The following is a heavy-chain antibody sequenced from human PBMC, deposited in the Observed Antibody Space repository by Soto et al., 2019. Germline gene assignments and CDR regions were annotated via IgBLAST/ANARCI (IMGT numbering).Heavy chain of an antibody. Sequence: ASVKVSCKAAGYTFTSYYMHWVRQAPGRGLEWMGIINPSGGSTSYAQKFQGRVTMTRDTSTSTVYMELSSLRSEDTAVYYCARPLKARPAALYYFDYWGQGTLVTVSS. J-gene: IGHJ4*02. CDR1: GYTFTSYY. CDR3: ARPLKARPAALYYFDY. V-gene: IGHV1-46*03. CDR2: INPSGGST. D-gene: IGHD2-2*01.